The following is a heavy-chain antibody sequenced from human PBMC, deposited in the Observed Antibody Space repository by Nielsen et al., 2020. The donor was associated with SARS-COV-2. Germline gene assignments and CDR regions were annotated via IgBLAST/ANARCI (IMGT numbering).Heavy chain of an antibody. Sequence: GESLKISCAASGLNFNVYSMTWVRQTAQRGLEWVASTNHDNTRIFHAYSVQGRFTISRDNAKNSVYLQMNSLRVDDTALYYCATLDYFGSGSSPHWGQGSLVTVSS. CDR3: ATLDYFGSGSSPH. CDR2: TNHDNTRI. J-gene: IGHJ4*01. D-gene: IGHD3-10*01. CDR1: GLNFNVYS. V-gene: IGHV3-21*01.